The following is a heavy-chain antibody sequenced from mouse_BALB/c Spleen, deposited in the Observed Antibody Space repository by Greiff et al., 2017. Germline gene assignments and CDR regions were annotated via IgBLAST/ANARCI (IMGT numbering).Heavy chain of an antibody. CDR1: GFSLTSYG. D-gene: IGHD1-2*01. Sequence: QVQLKESGPGLVAPSQSLSITCTVSGFSLTSYGVHWVRQPPGKGLEWLGVIWAGGSTNYNSALMSRLSISKDNSKSQVFLKMNSLQTDDTAMYYCASLLRPHYYAMDYWGQGTSVTVSS. CDR3: ASLLRPHYYAMDY. V-gene: IGHV2-9*02. CDR2: IWAGGST. J-gene: IGHJ4*01.